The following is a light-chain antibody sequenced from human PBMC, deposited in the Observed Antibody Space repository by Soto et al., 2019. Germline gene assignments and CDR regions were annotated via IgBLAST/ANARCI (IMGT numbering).Light chain of an antibody. CDR2: AAS. CDR3: QQSYSVPPFT. CDR1: QSISSD. V-gene: IGKV1-39*01. Sequence: IQMTQSPSSLSAFVGDRVTITCRASQSISSDLNWYQQRPGKAPKLLIYAASSLQSGVPSRFSGSGSGTDFTLTISSLQPEDYATYYCQQSYSVPPFTFGPGTKVDIK. J-gene: IGKJ3*01.